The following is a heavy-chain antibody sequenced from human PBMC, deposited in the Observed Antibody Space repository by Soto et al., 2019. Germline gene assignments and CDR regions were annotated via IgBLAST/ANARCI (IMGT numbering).Heavy chain of an antibody. D-gene: IGHD3-22*01. CDR3: ARAYYDTSGYRLDP. Sequence: QVQLQESGPGLVKPSETLSLTCTVSGGSISSYYWSWIRQPPGKGLEWIGYIYYSESTNYNPSLKSRVIISVDTSKNQFSLRLSSVTAADTAVYYCARAYYDTSGYRLDPWGQGTLVTVSS. CDR1: GGSISSYY. V-gene: IGHV4-59*01. CDR2: IYYSEST. J-gene: IGHJ5*02.